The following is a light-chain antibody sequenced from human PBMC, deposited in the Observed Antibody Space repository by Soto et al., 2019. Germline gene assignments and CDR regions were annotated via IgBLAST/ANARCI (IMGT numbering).Light chain of an antibody. CDR1: QSVSSY. CDR2: DAS. V-gene: IGKV3-11*01. CDR3: QQRSNWPT. J-gene: IGKJ2*01. Sequence: EIVLTQSPATLSLSPGERATLSCRASQSVSSYLAWYQQKPGQAPRLLVYDASNRATVIPARFSGSGSGTVFTLTISSLEPEDFAVYYCQQRSNWPTFGQGTKLEIK.